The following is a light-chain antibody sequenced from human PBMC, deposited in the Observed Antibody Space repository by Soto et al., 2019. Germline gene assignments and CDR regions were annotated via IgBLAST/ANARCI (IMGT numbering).Light chain of an antibody. Sequence: EIVMTQSPGTLSVSPGKRATLSCRASQSVGTNLAWYQQKPGQAPRLLIYDASTRATGFPASFSGSGSATEFTLPISSLQSEDFAVYYCQQYNNWPPWTFGQGTKVDIK. CDR2: DAS. CDR3: QQYNNWPPWT. V-gene: IGKV3-15*01. CDR1: QSVGTN. J-gene: IGKJ1*01.